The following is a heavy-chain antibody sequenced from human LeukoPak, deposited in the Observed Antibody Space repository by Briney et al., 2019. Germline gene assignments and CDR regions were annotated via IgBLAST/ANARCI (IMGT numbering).Heavy chain of an antibody. J-gene: IGHJ4*02. CDR2: IYHSGST. D-gene: IGHD6-13*01. V-gene: IGHV4-4*02. Sequence: SGTLSLTCAVSGSSISSSNWWSWVRQPPGKGLEWIGEIYHSGSTNYNPSLKSRVTISVDKSKNQFSLKLSSVTAADTAVYYCARGGSSSWYRFRHFDYWGQGTLVTVSS. CDR1: GSSISSSNW. CDR3: ARGGSSSWYRFRHFDY.